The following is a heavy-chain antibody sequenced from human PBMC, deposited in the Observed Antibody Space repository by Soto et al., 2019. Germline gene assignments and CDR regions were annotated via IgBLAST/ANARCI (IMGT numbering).Heavy chain of an antibody. CDR3: ARDFRYCSSTSCPSGYYGMDV. V-gene: IGHV4-31*03. CDR2: IYYSGST. J-gene: IGHJ6*02. CDR1: GGSISSGGYY. Sequence: SETLSLTCTVSGGSISSGGYYWSWIRQHPGKGLEWIGYIYYSGSTYYNPSLKSRVTISVDTSKNQFSLKLSSVTAADTAVYYCARDFRYCSSTSCPSGYYGMDVWVPETLLVTVSS. D-gene: IGHD2-2*01.